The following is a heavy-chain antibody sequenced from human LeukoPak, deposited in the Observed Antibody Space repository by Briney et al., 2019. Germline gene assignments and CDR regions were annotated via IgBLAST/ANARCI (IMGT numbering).Heavy chain of an antibody. D-gene: IGHD2-15*01. Sequence: ASVKVSCTASGYTFNSYGISWVRQAPGQGLEWMGWISTYNGHTNYARKVQGRDTMTTDTSTSTAYMELRSLRSDDTAVYFCAREGGRYCSGGSCYSSNGWYGGLNYWGQGTLVTVSS. CDR1: GYTFNSYG. J-gene: IGHJ4*02. CDR3: AREGGRYCSGGSCYSSNGWYGGLNY. CDR2: ISTYNGHT. V-gene: IGHV1-18*01.